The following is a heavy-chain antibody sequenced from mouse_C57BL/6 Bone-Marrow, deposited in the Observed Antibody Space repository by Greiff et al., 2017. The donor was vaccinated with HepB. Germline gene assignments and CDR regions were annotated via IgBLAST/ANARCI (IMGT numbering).Heavy chain of an antibody. J-gene: IGHJ2*01. V-gene: IGHV1-50*01. CDR2: IDPSDSYT. CDR3: AREGLLRGVDY. Sequence: VQLQQPGAELVKPGASVKLSCKASGYTFTSYWMQWVNQRPGQGLEWIGEIDPSDSYTNSNQKFKGKATLTVDTSSSTAYMQLSSLTSEDSAVYYCAREGLLRGVDYWGQGTTLTVSS. CDR1: GYTFTSYW. D-gene: IGHD1-1*01.